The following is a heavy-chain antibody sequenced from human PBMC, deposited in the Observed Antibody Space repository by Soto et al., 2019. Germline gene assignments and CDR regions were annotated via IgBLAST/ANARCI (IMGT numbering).Heavy chain of an antibody. CDR2: INAGNGNT. V-gene: IGHV1-3*01. Sequence: ASVKVSCKASGYTFTSYAMHWVRQAPGQRLEWIGWINAGNGNTKYSQKFQGRVTITRDTSASTAYMELSSLRSEDTAVYYCARGDDILTGYYWGPYYYYMYVWGKGTTVTVSS. J-gene: IGHJ6*03. D-gene: IGHD3-9*01. CDR3: ARGDDILTGYYWGPYYYYMYV. CDR1: GYTFTSYA.